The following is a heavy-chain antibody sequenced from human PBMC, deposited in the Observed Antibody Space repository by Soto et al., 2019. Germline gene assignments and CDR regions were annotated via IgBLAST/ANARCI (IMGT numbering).Heavy chain of an antibody. CDR1: GGSISSGGYS. V-gene: IGHV4-30-2*01. J-gene: IGHJ4*02. Sequence: QLQLQESGSGLVKPSQTLSLTCAVSGGSISSGGYSWSWIRQQPGKALGWIGYTYHSGSTYSNPSLKSRVTISVDRSKNQFSLKLSSVTAADTAVYYCAAGGGLPRYYWGQGTLVTVSS. CDR3: AAGGGLPRYY. D-gene: IGHD5-12*01. CDR2: TYHSGST.